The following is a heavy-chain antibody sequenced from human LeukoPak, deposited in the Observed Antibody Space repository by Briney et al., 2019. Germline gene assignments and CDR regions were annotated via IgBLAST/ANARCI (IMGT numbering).Heavy chain of an antibody. CDR2: IKQDGSEK. Sequence: GGSLRLSCAASGFTFSSYWMSWVRQAPGKGLEWVANIKQDGSEKYYVDSVKGRFTISRDNAKNSLYLQMNSLRAEDTAVYYCARGGPGYSSSSWGLRPWGQGTLVTVSS. D-gene: IGHD6-13*01. CDR1: GFTFSSYW. V-gene: IGHV3-7*01. J-gene: IGHJ5*02. CDR3: ARGGPGYSSSSWGLRP.